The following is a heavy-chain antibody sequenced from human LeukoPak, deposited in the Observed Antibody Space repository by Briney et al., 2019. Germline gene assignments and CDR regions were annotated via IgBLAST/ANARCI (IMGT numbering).Heavy chain of an antibody. D-gene: IGHD3/OR15-3a*01. CDR3: ARVSFVGATLYYFDN. CDR2: IYYSGTT. Sequence: SETLSLTCTVSGDSITSGAHYWSWIRQNPGRGLEWIGHIYYSGTTSYNPSLGNRLVMSVDASKNSFSLKLNSATAADTAIYYCARVSFVGATLYYFDNWGQGTLVSVSS. CDR1: GDSITSGAHY. V-gene: IGHV4-31*03. J-gene: IGHJ4*02.